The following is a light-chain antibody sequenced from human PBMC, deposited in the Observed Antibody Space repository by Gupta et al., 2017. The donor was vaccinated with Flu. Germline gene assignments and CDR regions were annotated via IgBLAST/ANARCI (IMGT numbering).Light chain of an antibody. CDR1: QSLLHSNGNNH. J-gene: IGKJ2*01. Sequence: EIVMTQSPLSLPVTPGETASMSCRSSQSLLHSNGNNHLDWYLQKPGQSPQLLIYLGSYRASGVPDRFSGSVSGTDFTLKISRVESEDVGIYYCMQALHTPYTFGQGTKLDIK. CDR2: LGS. V-gene: IGKV2-28*01. CDR3: MQALHTPYT.